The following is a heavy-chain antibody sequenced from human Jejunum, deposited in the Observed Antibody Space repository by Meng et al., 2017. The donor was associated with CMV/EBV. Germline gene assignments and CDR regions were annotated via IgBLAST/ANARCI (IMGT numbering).Heavy chain of an antibody. CDR2: IDGSGSSI. D-gene: IGHD2-15*01. J-gene: IGHJ6*02. CDR3: ASHQQFCSGGSCYSLGYYYGMDV. Sequence: NWVRQAPGKGLEWVSYIDGSGSSIYYADSVKGRFTMTWNTSTSTAYMELSSLRSEDTAIYYCASHQQFCSGGSCYSLGYYYGMDVWGQGTTVTVSS. V-gene: IGHV3-48*03.